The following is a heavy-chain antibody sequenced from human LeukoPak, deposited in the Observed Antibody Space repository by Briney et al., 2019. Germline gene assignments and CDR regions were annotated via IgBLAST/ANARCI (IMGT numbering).Heavy chain of an antibody. D-gene: IGHD6-19*01. CDR3: ATYSTGFDI. V-gene: IGHV4-34*01. J-gene: IGHJ3*02. CDR2: INHRGST. Sequence: PSETLSLTCAVYGGSFSDCYWTWIRQPPGKGLEWIGEINHRGSTHYNPSLKSRVTISVDTSKKQFSLKLSSVTAADTAVYYCATYSTGFDIWGQGTAVTVSS. CDR1: GGSFSDCY.